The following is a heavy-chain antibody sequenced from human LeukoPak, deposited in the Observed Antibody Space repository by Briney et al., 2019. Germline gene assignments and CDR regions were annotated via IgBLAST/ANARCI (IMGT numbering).Heavy chain of an antibody. CDR3: AKAPAIAGFYMDV. J-gene: IGHJ6*03. Sequence: GGSLRLSCAASGFSFSRYGMHWVRQAPGKGLEWVAIIRSDGSDKSYTHSVEARFTISRDNSRNTLYLQMNSLRAEDTAVYFCAKAPAIAGFYMDVWGKGTTVTVSS. CDR1: GFSFSRYG. V-gene: IGHV3-30*02. D-gene: IGHD2-21*02. CDR2: IRSDGSDK.